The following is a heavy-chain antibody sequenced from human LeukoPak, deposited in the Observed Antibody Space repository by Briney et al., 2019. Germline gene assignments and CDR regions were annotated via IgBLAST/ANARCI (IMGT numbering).Heavy chain of an antibody. CDR2: IKQDGSEK. J-gene: IGHJ4*02. Sequence: GGSLRLSCAASGFTFNSYWMSWVRQAPGKGLEWVANIKQDGSEKYYVDSVKGRFTISRDNTKKSLYLQINSLRAEDTAVYYCASSKDFYFDYWGQGTLVTVSS. V-gene: IGHV3-7*03. CDR1: GFTFNSYW. CDR3: ASSKDFYFDY.